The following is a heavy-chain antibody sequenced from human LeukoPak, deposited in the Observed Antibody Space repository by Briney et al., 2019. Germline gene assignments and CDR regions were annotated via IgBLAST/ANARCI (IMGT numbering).Heavy chain of an antibody. D-gene: IGHD3-16*02. CDR1: GFTFSSYW. V-gene: IGHV3-30*02. Sequence: GGSLRLSCAASGFTFSSYWMSWVRQAPGKGLEWVAFIRYDGSNKYYADSVKGRFTISRDNSKNTLYLQMNSLRAEDTAVYYCARVDVWGSYQDYWGQGTLVTVSS. CDR2: IRYDGSNK. CDR3: ARVDVWGSYQDY. J-gene: IGHJ4*02.